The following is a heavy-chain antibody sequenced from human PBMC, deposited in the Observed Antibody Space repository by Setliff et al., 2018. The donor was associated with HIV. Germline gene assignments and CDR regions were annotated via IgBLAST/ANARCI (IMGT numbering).Heavy chain of an antibody. CDR1: GGSISSYY. D-gene: IGHD2-8*01. CDR3: ARELLGSNGVFDH. J-gene: IGHJ4*02. CDR2: IIYTGRT. Sequence: PSETLSLTCSVSGGSISSYYWSWIRQPPGKGLEWIGYIIYTGRTNYNPSLKGRVTISVDTSKNQFSLRLTSVTAADTAVYYCARELLGSNGVFDHWGQGTLVTVSS. V-gene: IGHV4-59*01.